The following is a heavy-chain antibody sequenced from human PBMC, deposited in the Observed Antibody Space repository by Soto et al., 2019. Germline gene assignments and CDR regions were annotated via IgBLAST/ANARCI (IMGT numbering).Heavy chain of an antibody. J-gene: IGHJ4*02. V-gene: IGHV3-23*01. Sequence: GGSLRLSCAASGFTFSSYAMSWVRQAPGKGLEWVSGISGSGDGRYYADSVKGRFTISRDKSKNTVFLQMKGLSADDTAIYYCVKGDVHFDDSDYFYLFDSWGKGNLVTFAS. CDR3: VKGDVHFDDSDYFYLFDS. CDR2: ISGSGDGR. CDR1: GFTFSSYA. D-gene: IGHD3-22*01.